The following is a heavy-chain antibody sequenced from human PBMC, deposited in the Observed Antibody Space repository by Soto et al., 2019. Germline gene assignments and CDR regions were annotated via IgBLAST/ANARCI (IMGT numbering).Heavy chain of an antibody. CDR2: ISGSGGST. D-gene: IGHD2-2*01. J-gene: IGHJ5*02. V-gene: IGHV3-23*01. CDR1: GFTFSSYA. CDR3: AKDSLIVVVPAATDNWFDP. Sequence: GGSLRLSCAASGFTFSSYAMSWVRQAPGKELEWVSAISGSGGSTYYADSVKGRFTISRDNSKNTLYLQMNSLRAEDTAVYYCAKDSLIVVVPAATDNWFDPWGQGTLVTVSS.